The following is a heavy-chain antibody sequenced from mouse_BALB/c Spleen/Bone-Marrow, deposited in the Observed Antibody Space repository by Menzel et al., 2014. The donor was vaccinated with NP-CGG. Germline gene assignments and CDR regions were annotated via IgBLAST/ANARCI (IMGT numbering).Heavy chain of an antibody. CDR1: GFSLTNYG. CDR3: ARRGGTTAPFAY. D-gene: IGHD1-2*01. J-gene: IGHJ3*01. V-gene: IGHV2-2*02. Sequence: QVQLKESGPGLVQPSQSLSITCTVSGFSLTNYGVHWVRQSPGKGLEWLGVIWSGGSTDYNAAFISRLIISKDNSKSXVFFKRNSLQANDTAIYYWARRGGTTAPFAYWGQGTLVTVSA. CDR2: IWSGGST.